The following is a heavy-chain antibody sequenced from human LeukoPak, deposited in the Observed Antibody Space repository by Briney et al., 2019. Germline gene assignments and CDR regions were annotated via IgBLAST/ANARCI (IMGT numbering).Heavy chain of an antibody. CDR1: GFTLSSYA. Sequence: GGSLRLSCAASGFTLSSYAMSWVRQAPGKGLEWVSAISGSGGSTYYADSVKGRFTISRDNSKNTLYLQMNSLRAEDTAVYYCAKDTYDSSGYFDYWGQGTLVTVSS. D-gene: IGHD3-22*01. V-gene: IGHV3-23*01. J-gene: IGHJ4*02. CDR3: AKDTYDSSGYFDY. CDR2: ISGSGGST.